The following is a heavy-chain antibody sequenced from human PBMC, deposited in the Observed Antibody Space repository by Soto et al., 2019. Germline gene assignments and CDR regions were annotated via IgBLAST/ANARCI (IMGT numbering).Heavy chain of an antibody. D-gene: IGHD1-7*01. J-gene: IGHJ6*02. V-gene: IGHV1-18*01. CDR3: ARDITGTTFSVYPRPGNMDV. Sequence: ASVKVSCKASGYTFTSYGISWVRQAPGQGLEWMGWISAYNGNTNYAQKLQGRVTMTTDTSTSTAYMELRSLRSDDTAVYYCARDITGTTFSVYPRPGNMDVWGQGTPVTVYS. CDR1: GYTFTSYG. CDR2: ISAYNGNT.